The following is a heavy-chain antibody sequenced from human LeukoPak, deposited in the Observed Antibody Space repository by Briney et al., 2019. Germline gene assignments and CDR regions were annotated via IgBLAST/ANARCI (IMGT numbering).Heavy chain of an antibody. J-gene: IGHJ3*02. CDR2: ISSSSSYI. CDR1: GFTFSSYS. V-gene: IGHV3-21*01. CDR3: ARDCDYDYVWGSYRPGAFDI. Sequence: GGSLRLSCAASGFTFSSYSMNWVRQAPGKGLEWVSSISSSSSYIYYADSVKGRFTISRDNAKNSLYLQMNSLRAEDTAVYYCARDCDYDYVWGSYRPGAFDIWGQGTMVTVSS. D-gene: IGHD3-16*02.